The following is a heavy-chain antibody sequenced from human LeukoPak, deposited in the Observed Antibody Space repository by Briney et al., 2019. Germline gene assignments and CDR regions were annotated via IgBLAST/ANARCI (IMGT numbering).Heavy chain of an antibody. D-gene: IGHD3-10*01. CDR3: AREESITMVRGVIEWASINWFDP. J-gene: IGHJ5*02. Sequence: GASVKVSCKASGGTFSSYAISWVRQAPGQGLEWMGGIIPIFGTANYAQKFQGRVTITTDESTSTAYMELSSLRSDDTAVYYCAREESITMVRGVIEWASINWFDPWGQGTLVTVSS. V-gene: IGHV1-69*05. CDR2: IIPIFGTA. CDR1: GGTFSSYA.